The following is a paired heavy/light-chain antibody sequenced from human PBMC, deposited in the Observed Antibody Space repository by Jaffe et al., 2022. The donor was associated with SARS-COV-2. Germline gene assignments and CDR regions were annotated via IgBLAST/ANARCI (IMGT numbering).Light chain of an antibody. CDR1: SSNIGAHYD. CDR3: QSYDGRLSGSWV. V-gene: IGLV1-40*01. Sequence: QSVLTQPPSVSGAPGQRVTISCTRSSSNIGAHYDVHWYQQRPGTAPKLLIYGNNNRPSGVPDRFSGSKSGTSASLAITGLQAEDEGDYYCQSYDGRLSGSWVFGGGTKLTVL. J-gene: IGLJ2*01. CDR2: GNN.
Heavy chain of an antibody. CDR2: INNDGSST. Sequence: EVQLVESGGDLVQPGGSLRLSCAASGFSFSTYWMHWVRQAPGKGLVWVSRINNDGSSTSYADSVKGRFTISRDNAKNTLSLQMNSLRAEDTAMYYCVRTQGYCSSIGCYATGGYYYHYGMDVWGQGTTVTVSS. V-gene: IGHV3-74*01. CDR3: VRTQGYCSSIGCYATGGYYYHYGMDV. D-gene: IGHD2-2*01. J-gene: IGHJ6*02. CDR1: GFSFSTYW.